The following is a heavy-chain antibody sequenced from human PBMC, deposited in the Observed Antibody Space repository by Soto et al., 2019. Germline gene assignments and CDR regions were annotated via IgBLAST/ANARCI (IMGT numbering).Heavy chain of an antibody. CDR2: IYNDGTCS. J-gene: IGHJ4*02. Sequence: EVQLVESGGGLVPPGGSVRLSCAASGFIFKMYWMHWVRQSPGKGLVWISRIYNDGTCSDYADSVRGRFTISRDNVNDTLYLQRNNMSAAESGMYYWTRGPGPIPTGMGGYWGEGTKVTVSS. CDR3: TRGPGPIPTGMGGY. V-gene: IGHV3-74*01. CDR1: GFIFKMYW. D-gene: IGHD3-9*01.